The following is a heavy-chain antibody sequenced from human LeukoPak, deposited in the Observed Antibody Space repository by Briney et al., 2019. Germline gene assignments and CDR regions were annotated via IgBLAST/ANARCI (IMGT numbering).Heavy chain of an antibody. CDR1: GFTFSSYS. CDR3: AKDQTRELLGYFDY. Sequence: GGSLRLSCAASGFTFSSYSMNWVRQAPGKGLEWVSAICGSGGSTYYADSVKGWFTISRDNSKNTLYLQMNSLRAEDTAVYYCAKDQTRELLGYFDYWGQGTLVTVSS. CDR2: ICGSGGST. D-gene: IGHD1-26*01. V-gene: IGHV3-23*01. J-gene: IGHJ4*02.